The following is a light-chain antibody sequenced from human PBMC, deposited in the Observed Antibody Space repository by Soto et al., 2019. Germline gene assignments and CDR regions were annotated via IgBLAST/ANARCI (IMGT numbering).Light chain of an antibody. V-gene: IGKV3-20*01. CDR2: ETS. CDR1: QTVSNIY. CDR3: QQFGTSPYT. J-gene: IGKJ2*01. Sequence: EILLTQSPGTLSLSPGDRATLSCRASQTVSNIYLVWYQQRPGQAPRLLIYETSIRASGIPDRFSGSGSGTDFTLTISRLEPEDSAVYWCQQFGTSPYTFGQGTKVDIK.